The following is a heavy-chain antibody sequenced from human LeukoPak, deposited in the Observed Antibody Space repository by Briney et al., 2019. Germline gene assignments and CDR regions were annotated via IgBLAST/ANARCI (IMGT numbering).Heavy chain of an antibody. CDR2: LSRGGGST. J-gene: IGHJ4*02. Sequence: PGGSLRLSCAASGFTFGGYWMHWVRQAPGQGLDWVSGLSRGGGSTNYADSVKGRFTISRDYSKNMVFLQMNSLRPEDTAVYYCAKEQRIRHCSEGVCMEGYYFDYWGQGSLVTVSS. CDR1: GFTFGGYW. CDR3: AKEQRIRHCSEGVCMEGYYFDY. D-gene: IGHD2-8*01. V-gene: IGHV3-23*01.